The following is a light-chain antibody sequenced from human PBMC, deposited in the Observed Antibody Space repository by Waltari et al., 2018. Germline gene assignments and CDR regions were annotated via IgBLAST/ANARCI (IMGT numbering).Light chain of an antibody. Sequence: QSGLTQPASVSGSPGQSITISCTGTSSDIGSFNYVSWYQQHPGRAPKLIIYDVSDRSLGVSNRFSGSKSGNTASLTISGLQAEDEADYHCTSYTSTSSLVVFGGGTKLTVL. J-gene: IGLJ2*01. CDR3: TSYTSTSSLVV. CDR2: DVS. V-gene: IGLV2-14*03. CDR1: SSDIGSFNY.